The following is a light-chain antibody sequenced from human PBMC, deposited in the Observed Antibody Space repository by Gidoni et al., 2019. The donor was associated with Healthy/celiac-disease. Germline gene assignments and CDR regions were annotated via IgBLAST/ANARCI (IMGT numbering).Light chain of an antibody. CDR2: AAS. CDR3: KQSYSTPAIT. J-gene: IGKJ5*01. Sequence: DIQMTQSPSSLSASVGDRVTITCRASQSISSYLNWYQQKPGKAPKLLIYAASSLQSGVPSRFSGSGSGTDFTITISRLQPEDFATYYCKQSYSTPAITFGQGTRLEIK. CDR1: QSISSY. V-gene: IGKV1-39*01.